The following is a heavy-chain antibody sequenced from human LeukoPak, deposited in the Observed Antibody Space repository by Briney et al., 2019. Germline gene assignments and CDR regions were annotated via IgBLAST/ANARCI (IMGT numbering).Heavy chain of an antibody. Sequence: PGGSLRLSCVASGFTFSHYSMNWVRQAPGKGLEWVSAISGSGGSTYYADSVKGRFTISRDNSKNTLYLQMNSLRAEDTAVYYCAKTRTDFWSGPDYWGQGTLVTVSS. CDR1: GFTFSHYS. V-gene: IGHV3-23*01. J-gene: IGHJ4*02. CDR2: ISGSGGST. D-gene: IGHD3-3*01. CDR3: AKTRTDFWSGPDY.